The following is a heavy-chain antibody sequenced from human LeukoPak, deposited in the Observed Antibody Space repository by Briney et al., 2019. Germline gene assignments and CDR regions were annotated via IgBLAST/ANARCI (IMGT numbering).Heavy chain of an antibody. CDR2: IYYSGST. CDR1: GGSISSSSYY. D-gene: IGHD4-17*01. J-gene: IGHJ4*02. CDR3: ARLLRRFDY. V-gene: IGHV4-39*01. Sequence: SETLSLTCTVSGGSISSSSYYWGWIRQPPGTGLEWIGSIYYSGSTYYNPSLKSRVTISVDTSKNQFSLKLSSVTAADTAVYYCARLLRRFDYWGQGTLVTVSS.